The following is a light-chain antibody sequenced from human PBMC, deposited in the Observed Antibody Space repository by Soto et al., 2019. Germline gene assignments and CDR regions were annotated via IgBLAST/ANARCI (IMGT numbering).Light chain of an antibody. CDR3: MQALQSPYT. Sequence: DIVMTQSPLSLPVTPGEPASISCRSSQSLLHSNGYNYLDWYLQKPGQSPQLLIYLGSNRASGVPYRFSGSGSGTDFTLKISSVQAEDVGVYYCMQALQSPYTFGQGTKVEIK. CDR1: QSLLHSNGYNY. V-gene: IGKV2-28*01. CDR2: LGS. J-gene: IGKJ2*01.